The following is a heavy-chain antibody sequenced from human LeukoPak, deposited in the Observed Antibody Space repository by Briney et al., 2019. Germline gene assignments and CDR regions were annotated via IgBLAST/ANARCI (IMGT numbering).Heavy chain of an antibody. D-gene: IGHD3-16*01. Sequence: VQPGGSLRLSCAASGFRFSGSDMHWVRQVVGKGLESVSTIGTESDTFYPGSVRGRFIISRENAKDSLYLQMNSLTAGDTAVYYCARGERPPPYTTDSWFFDLWGRGTLVTVSS. CDR3: ARGERPPPYTTDSWFFDL. CDR1: GFRFSGSD. V-gene: IGHV3-13*01. J-gene: IGHJ2*01. CDR2: IGTESDT.